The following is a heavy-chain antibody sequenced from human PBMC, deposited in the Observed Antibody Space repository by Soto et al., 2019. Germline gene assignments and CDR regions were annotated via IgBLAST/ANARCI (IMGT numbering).Heavy chain of an antibody. CDR1: GCDFTAYD. J-gene: IGHJ6*02. D-gene: IGHD6-13*01. CDR2: MNPINGAA. CDR3: GRGPSPRAPAGGTPYYFAMDV. V-gene: IGHV1-8*02. Sequence: ASVKVSCKASGCDFTAYDINWVRQASGQGLEWMGWMNPINGAAGSARRFQGRISMTRNTATGTAYLELTSLRSDDSAVYYCGRGPSPRAPAGGTPYYFAMDVWGQGTTVAVFS.